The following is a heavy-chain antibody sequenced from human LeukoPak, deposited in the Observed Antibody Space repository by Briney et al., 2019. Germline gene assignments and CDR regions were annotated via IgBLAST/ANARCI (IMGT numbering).Heavy chain of an antibody. CDR2: IYHNGRA. V-gene: IGHV4-59*01. CDR1: GASFSNDY. CDR3: ARASEGIGYFDT. J-gene: IGHJ4*02. D-gene: IGHD3-16*01. Sequence: SETLSLTCTVSGASFSNDYWSWVRQAPGKGLEWIGYIYHNGRANYNPSLKSRITMSIDTSQKQFSLKLISVTAADTAVYYCARASEGIGYFDTWGRGSLVTVSS.